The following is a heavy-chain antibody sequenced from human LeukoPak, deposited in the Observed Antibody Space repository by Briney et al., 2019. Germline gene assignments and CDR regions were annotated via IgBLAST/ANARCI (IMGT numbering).Heavy chain of an antibody. CDR3: TTDGYYYDSSGYRVDAFDI. V-gene: IGHV3-15*01. CDR1: GFTFSSYW. CDR2: IKSKTDGGTT. Sequence: GGSLRLSCAASGFTFSSYWMSWVRQAPGKGLEWVGRIKSKTDGGTTDYAAPVKGRFTISRDDSKNTLYLQMNSRKTEDTAVYYCTTDGYYYDSSGYRVDAFDIWGQGTMVTVSS. D-gene: IGHD3-22*01. J-gene: IGHJ3*02.